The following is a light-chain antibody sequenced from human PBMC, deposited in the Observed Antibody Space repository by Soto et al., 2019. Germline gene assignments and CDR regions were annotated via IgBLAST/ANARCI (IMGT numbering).Light chain of an antibody. CDR2: EAS. J-gene: IGLJ2*01. Sequence: QSVLTQPASVSGSPGQSITISCTGTTTDIGSYNYVSWYRQQPGKAPKLLLYEASNRPSGASNRFSGSKSGNTASLTISGLQAEDEADYYCSAYTTTRTTVFGGGTKVTVL. V-gene: IGLV2-14*01. CDR1: TTDIGSYNY. CDR3: SAYTTTRTTV.